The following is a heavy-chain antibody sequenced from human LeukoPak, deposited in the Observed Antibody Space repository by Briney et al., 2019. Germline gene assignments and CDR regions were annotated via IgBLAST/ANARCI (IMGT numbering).Heavy chain of an antibody. J-gene: IGHJ6*02. CDR3: ARVAVAFYLDV. Sequence: SEALSLTCTVSGGSISSYYWSWIRQPPGKGLEWIGYIYYSGSTNYNPSLKSRVTISVDTSKNQFSLKLSSVTAADTAVYYCARVAVAFYLDVWGQGTTVTVSS. CDR1: GGSISSYY. CDR2: IYYSGST. D-gene: IGHD6-19*01. V-gene: IGHV4-59*01.